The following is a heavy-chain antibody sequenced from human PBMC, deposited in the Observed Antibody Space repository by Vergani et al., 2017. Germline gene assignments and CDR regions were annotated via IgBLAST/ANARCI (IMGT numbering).Heavy chain of an antibody. J-gene: IGHJ4*02. CDR3: ARGSCLGGSCYKPPFDY. D-gene: IGHD2-15*01. CDR2: IHTSGST. Sequence: QVQLQESGPGLVKPSQTLSLTCTVSGGSINSHNYYWSWIRQPAGKGLEWIGRIHTSGSTNYNPSLKSRVTMSEDTSKNQFSLNLPSVTAADTAVYFCARGSCLGGSCYKPPFDYWGQGILVTVSS. CDR1: GGSINSHNYY. V-gene: IGHV4-61*02.